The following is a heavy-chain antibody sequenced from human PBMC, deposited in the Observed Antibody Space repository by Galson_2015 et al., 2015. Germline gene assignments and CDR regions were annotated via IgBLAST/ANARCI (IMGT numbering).Heavy chain of an antibody. J-gene: IGHJ4*01. V-gene: IGHV3-11*01. CDR2: ISSSGSTI. CDR3: ARASYGVLTAIYFDY. Sequence: SLRLSCAASGFTLSDYYMSWVRQAPGKGLEWVSYISSSGSTIYYADSVKGRFTISRDNAKNSLYLQMNSLRAEDTAVYYCARASYGVLTAIYFDYWGHGTLVTVSS. CDR1: GFTLSDYY. D-gene: IGHD2-21*02.